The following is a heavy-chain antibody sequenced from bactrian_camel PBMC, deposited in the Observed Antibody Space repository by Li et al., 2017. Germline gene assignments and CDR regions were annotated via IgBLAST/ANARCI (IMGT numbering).Heavy chain of an antibody. D-gene: IGHD3*01. CDR2: IYTAGGST. J-gene: IGHJ4*01. CDR3: AAPIQATVCSLQSTQYY. CDR1: RDSSSSRTYC. Sequence: HVQLVESGGGSMQAGGSLRLSCQASRDSSSSRTYCLGWFRQAPGKEREGVAIIYTAGGSTRYSDSVKGRFTISTDNANHTHYLQMDNLKPEDTAMYYCAAPIQATVCSLQSTQYYWGQGTQVTVS. V-gene: IGHV3S1*01.